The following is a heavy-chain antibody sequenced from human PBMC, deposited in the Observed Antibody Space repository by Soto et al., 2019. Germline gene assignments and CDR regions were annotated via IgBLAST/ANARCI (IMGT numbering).Heavy chain of an antibody. CDR3: ARGRSVAGKKFDY. V-gene: IGHV1-2*02. CDR2: INPNNGDT. D-gene: IGHD6-19*01. CDR1: GYTFSGYY. J-gene: IGHJ4*02. Sequence: QVQLVQSGAEVKKPGASVKVSCKASGYTFSGYYIHWVGQAPGQGPEWGGWINPNNGDTNYAQKYQGRVTMTRDTSITTVYMELNSLRSDDTAVYYCARGRSVAGKKFDYWGQGTLVTVS.